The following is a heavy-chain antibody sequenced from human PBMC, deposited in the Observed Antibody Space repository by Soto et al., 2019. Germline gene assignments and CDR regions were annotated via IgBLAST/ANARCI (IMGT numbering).Heavy chain of an antibody. Sequence: QVQLVQSGAEVKKPGSSVKVSCKASGGTFSSYAISWVRQAPGQGLEWMGGIIPIFGTADYAQKFQGRVTITADETTSTADVELSRLRSEDTAVYYCAKNPEIYHYGMHVWGQGTTVTVSS. V-gene: IGHV1-69*12. CDR1: GGTFSSYA. CDR2: IIPIFGTA. J-gene: IGHJ6*02. CDR3: AKNPEIYHYGMHV.